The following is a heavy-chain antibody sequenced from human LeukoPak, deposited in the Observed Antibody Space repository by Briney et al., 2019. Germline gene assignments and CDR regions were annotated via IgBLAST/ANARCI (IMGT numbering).Heavy chain of an antibody. J-gene: IGHJ6*02. CDR3: ARGGYSSSWKPYYYYGMDV. CDR2: ISGSGGST. CDR1: GFTFSSYA. V-gene: IGHV3-23*01. Sequence: GGSLRLSCAASGFTFSSYAMSWVRQAPGKGLEWVSAISGSGGSTYYADSVKGRFTISRDNAKNSLYLQMNSLRAEDTAVYYCARGGYSSSWKPYYYYGMDVWGQGTTVTVSS. D-gene: IGHD6-13*01.